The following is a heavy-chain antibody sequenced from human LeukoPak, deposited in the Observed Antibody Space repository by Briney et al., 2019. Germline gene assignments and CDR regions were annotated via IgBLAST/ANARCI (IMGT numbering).Heavy chain of an antibody. CDR2: ISAYNGNT. CDR3: ARDGYGDYVRTFDY. CDR1: GYTFTSYG. D-gene: IGHD4-17*01. J-gene: IGHJ4*02. Sequence: ASVKVSYKASGYTFTSYGIDWVRHATGQALERMVWISAYNGNTNYAQKLQGRVTITTDTSTSTAYMELRSLRSDDTAVYYCARDGYGDYVRTFDYWGQGTLVTVSS. V-gene: IGHV1-18*04.